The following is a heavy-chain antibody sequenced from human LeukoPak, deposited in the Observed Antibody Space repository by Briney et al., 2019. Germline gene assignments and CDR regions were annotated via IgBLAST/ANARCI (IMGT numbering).Heavy chain of an antibody. V-gene: IGHV4-59*01. CDR1: GGSISSYY. Sequence: SETLSLTCTVSGGSISSYYWSWLRQPPGKGLEWIGYIYYSGSTNYNPSLKSRVTISVDTSKNQSSLKLSSVTAADTAVYYCARGVSSSWYYFDYWGQGTLVTVSS. CDR3: ARGVSSSWYYFDY. CDR2: IYYSGST. J-gene: IGHJ4*02. D-gene: IGHD6-13*01.